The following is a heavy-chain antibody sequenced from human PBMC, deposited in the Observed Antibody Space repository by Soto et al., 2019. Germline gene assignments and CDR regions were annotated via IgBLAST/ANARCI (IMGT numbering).Heavy chain of an antibody. V-gene: IGHV4-59*01. CDR1: GASMSSYY. D-gene: IGHD3-3*01. CDR3: ARVSLEVSYYYYYGMDV. J-gene: IGHJ6*02. Sequence: EALSLTRTVSGASMSSYYWVWIRQPPGRGLEWIGYIYYSGSTNYNPSLKSRVTISVDTSKNQFSLKLSSVNAADTAVYYCARVSLEVSYYYYYGMDVWGQGTTVTVSS. CDR2: IYYSGST.